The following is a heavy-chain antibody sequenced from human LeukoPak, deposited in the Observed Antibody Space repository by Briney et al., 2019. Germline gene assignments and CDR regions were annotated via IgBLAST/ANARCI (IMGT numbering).Heavy chain of an antibody. CDR3: ARRPTGIDY. CDR2: INHSGST. CDR1: GGSFSGYY. V-gene: IGHV4-34*01. D-gene: IGHD4-17*01. Sequence: SETLSLTCAVYGGSFSGYYWNWVRQSPGKGLEWIGEINHSGSTNYNPSLKSRVTISLDTSNNQFSLKLSSVTAADTAVYYCARRPTGIDYWGQGTLVTVSS. J-gene: IGHJ4*02.